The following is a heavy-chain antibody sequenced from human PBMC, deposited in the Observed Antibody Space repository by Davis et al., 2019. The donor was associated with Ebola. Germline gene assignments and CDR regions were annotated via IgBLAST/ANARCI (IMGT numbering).Heavy chain of an antibody. CDR1: GGSISSYY. CDR2: IYYSGST. D-gene: IGHD3-22*01. Sequence: GSLRLSCTVPGGSISSYYWSWIRQPPGKGLEWIGYIYYSGSTNYNPSLKSRVTISVDTSKNQFSLKLSSVTAADTAVYYRARDLMDYDSSGYYYYGMDVWGQGTTVTVSS. J-gene: IGHJ6*02. V-gene: IGHV4-59*01. CDR3: ARDLMDYDSSGYYYYGMDV.